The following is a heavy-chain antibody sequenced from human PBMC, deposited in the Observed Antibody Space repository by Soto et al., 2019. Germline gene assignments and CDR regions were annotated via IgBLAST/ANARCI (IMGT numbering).Heavy chain of an antibody. CDR1: VFTFSNHA. J-gene: IGHJ4*02. CDR2: ISTAVGAT. V-gene: IGHV3-23*01. CDR3: AKDRTAAARNFDY. Sequence: WWSLRLSCAVSVFTFSNHAMSWFRQAPGKGLEWVSAISTAVGATYYADSVKGRFTISRDDSKNTLYLQMDSLRAEDTAVYYCAKDRTAAARNFDYWGQGTLVTVSS. D-gene: IGHD6-25*01.